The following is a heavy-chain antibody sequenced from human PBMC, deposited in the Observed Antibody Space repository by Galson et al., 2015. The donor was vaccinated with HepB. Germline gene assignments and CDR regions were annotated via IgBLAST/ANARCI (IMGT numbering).Heavy chain of an antibody. V-gene: IGHV3-15*01. CDR2: IKSKTDGGTT. Sequence: SLRLSCAASGFTFSNAWMSWVRQAPGKGLEWVGRIKSKTDGGTTDYAAPVKGRFTISRDDSKNTLYLQMNSPKTEDTAVYYCTTGGRDGDYVTYFDYWGQGTLVTVSS. CDR1: GFTFSNAW. J-gene: IGHJ4*02. CDR3: TTGGRDGDYVTYFDY. D-gene: IGHD4-17*01.